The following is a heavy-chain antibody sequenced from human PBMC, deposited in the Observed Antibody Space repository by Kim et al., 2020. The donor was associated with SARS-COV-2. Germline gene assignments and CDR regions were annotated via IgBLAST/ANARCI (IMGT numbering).Heavy chain of an antibody. V-gene: IGHV3-30*04. CDR1: GFTFSIYA. D-gene: IGHD1-26*01. Sequence: GGSLRLSCAASGFTFSIYAMHWVRQAPGKGLEWVAVISYDGSNKYYANSVKGRFTISRDNSKNTLYLQMNSLRPEDTAVYYCARAYSGNYYYGIDVWGQGTTVTVSS. CDR3: ARAYSGNYYYGIDV. CDR2: ISYDGSNK. J-gene: IGHJ6*02.